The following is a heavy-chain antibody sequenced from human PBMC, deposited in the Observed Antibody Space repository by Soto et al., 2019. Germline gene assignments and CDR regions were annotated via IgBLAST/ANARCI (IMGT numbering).Heavy chain of an antibody. Sequence: SETLSLTCTVSGGSISSSSYYWGWIRQPPGKGLECVGTIYYDGSAYYNPSLKSRVTISVDTSKNQFSLKLSSVTAADTAVYYCARDRKWIQLDYYYGMDVWGQGTTVTVSS. CDR3: ARDRKWIQLDYYYGMDV. D-gene: IGHD1-1*01. J-gene: IGHJ6*02. CDR2: IYYDGSA. V-gene: IGHV4-39*07. CDR1: GGSISSSSYY.